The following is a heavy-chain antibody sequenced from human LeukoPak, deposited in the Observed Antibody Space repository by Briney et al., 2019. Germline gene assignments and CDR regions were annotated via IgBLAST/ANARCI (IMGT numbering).Heavy chain of an antibody. Sequence: SETLSLTCTVSGGSISTYYWTWIRQPAGKGLEWIGRIYISGSTDYNPSLKSRVTMSLDTSRNQFSLKLSSVTAADTAVYYCARYQVRGYSYGYYFDYWGQGTLVTVSS. CDR3: ARYQVRGYSYGYYFDY. D-gene: IGHD5-18*01. CDR2: IYISGST. V-gene: IGHV4-4*07. CDR1: GGSISTYY. J-gene: IGHJ4*02.